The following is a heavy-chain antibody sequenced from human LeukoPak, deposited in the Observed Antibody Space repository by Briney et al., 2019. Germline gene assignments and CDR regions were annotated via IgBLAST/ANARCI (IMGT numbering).Heavy chain of an antibody. J-gene: IGHJ6*02. CDR2: IWHDGSNE. CDR1: GFTFSNYG. V-gene: IGHV3-33*01. Sequence: GGSLRLSCAASGFTFSNYGMHWVRQAPGKGLEWVAVIWHDGSNEYYADSVRGRFTISRDNSKNTLYLQMNSLRAEDTAVYYCARGCSGGSCYSRPYYYGMDVWGQGTTVTVSS. CDR3: ARGCSGGSCYSRPYYYGMDV. D-gene: IGHD2-15*01.